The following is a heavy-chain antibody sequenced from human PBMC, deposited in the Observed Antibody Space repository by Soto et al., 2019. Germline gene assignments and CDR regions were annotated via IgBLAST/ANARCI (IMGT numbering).Heavy chain of an antibody. V-gene: IGHV3-74*01. CDR2: INMDGSST. CDR3: VRKVAPTRDIDY. J-gene: IGHJ4*02. D-gene: IGHD5-12*01. CDR1: GFTFSGDW. Sequence: PGGSLRLSCAASGFTFSGDWMHWVRQGAGKGLVWVSRINMDGSSTNYADSVKGRFTISRDKSQNHFSLKLGSVTAADTAVYYCVRKVAPTRDIDYWGPGTLVTVSS.